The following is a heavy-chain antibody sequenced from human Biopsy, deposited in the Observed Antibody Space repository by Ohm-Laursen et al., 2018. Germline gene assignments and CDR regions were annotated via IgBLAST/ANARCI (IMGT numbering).Heavy chain of an antibody. D-gene: IGHD2-21*01. J-gene: IGHJ4*02. Sequence: SLRLSCTASGFTVYNNYMTWVRQAPGKGLEWVATMSYDGTQKYYGDSVKGRFTISRDNSRNTLYLQMNSLRAEDTAVYFCTNHYCGGITCLMNFWGQGTLVIVSS. V-gene: IGHV3-30*18. CDR3: TNHYCGGITCLMNF. CDR2: MSYDGTQK. CDR1: GFTVYNNY.